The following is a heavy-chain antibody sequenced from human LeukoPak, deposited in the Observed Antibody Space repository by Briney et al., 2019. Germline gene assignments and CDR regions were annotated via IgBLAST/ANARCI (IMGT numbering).Heavy chain of an antibody. V-gene: IGHV1-18*01. CDR1: GGTFSSYA. D-gene: IGHD4-23*01. CDR2: ISAYNGNT. Sequence: ASVKVSCKASGGTFSSYAISWVRQAPGQGLEWMGWISAYNGNTNYAQKLQGRVTMTTDTSTSTAYMELRSLRSDDTAVYYCARDPSTVEREPDRGAFDIWGQGTMVTVSS. J-gene: IGHJ3*02. CDR3: ARDPSTVEREPDRGAFDI.